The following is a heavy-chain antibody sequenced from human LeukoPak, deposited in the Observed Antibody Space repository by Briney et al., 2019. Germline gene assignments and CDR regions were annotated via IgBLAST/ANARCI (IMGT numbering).Heavy chain of an antibody. CDR1: GFTFDDYA. V-gene: IGHV3-43D*03. J-gene: IGHJ4*02. Sequence: GGSLRLSCAASGFTFDDYAMHWVRQAPGKGLEWVSLISWDGGSTYYADSVKGRFTISRDNSKNSLYLQMNSLRAEDTALYYCAKGYSGSSFSIDYWGQGTLVTVSS. CDR2: ISWDGGST. D-gene: IGHD1-26*01. CDR3: AKGYSGSSFSIDY.